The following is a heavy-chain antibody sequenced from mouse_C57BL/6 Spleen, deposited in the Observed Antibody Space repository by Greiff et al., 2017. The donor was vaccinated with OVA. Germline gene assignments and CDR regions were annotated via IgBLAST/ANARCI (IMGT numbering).Heavy chain of an antibody. CDR1: GFTFSDYG. CDR3: ATYDGYPFAY. V-gene: IGHV5-17*01. D-gene: IGHD2-3*01. J-gene: IGHJ3*01. Sequence: DVKLVESGGGLVKPGGSLKLSCAASGFTFSDYGMHWVRQAPEKGLEWVAYISSGSSTIYYADTVKGRFTISRDNAKNTLFLQMTSLRSEDTAMYYCATYDGYPFAYWGQGTLVTVSA. CDR2: ISSGSSTI.